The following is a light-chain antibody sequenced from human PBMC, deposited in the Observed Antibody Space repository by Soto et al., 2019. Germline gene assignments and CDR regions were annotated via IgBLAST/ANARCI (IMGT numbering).Light chain of an antibody. V-gene: IGKV3-20*01. Sequence: IVLTQSPGTRSLSPGERATLSCRASQSVGASYLAWYQQKPGQAPRLLINGASSRATGIPDRFSGSGSGTDFTLTISRLEPEDFAVYYCQQYGSSSWTFGQGTKVDI. CDR1: QSVGASY. J-gene: IGKJ1*01. CDR3: QQYGSSSWT. CDR2: GAS.